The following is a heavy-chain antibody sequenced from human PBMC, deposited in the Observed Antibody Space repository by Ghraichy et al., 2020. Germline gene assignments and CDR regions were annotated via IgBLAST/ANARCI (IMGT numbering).Heavy chain of an antibody. CDR2: IYYSGST. Sequence: SETLSLTCTVSGGSISSSSYYWGWIRQPPGKGLEWIGSIYYSGSTYYNPSLKSRVTISVDTSKNQFSLKLSSVTAADTAVYYCARLSSAVVGIDYWGQGTLVTVSS. CDR3: ARLSSAVVGIDY. D-gene: IGHD6-19*01. J-gene: IGHJ4*02. CDR1: GGSISSSSYY. V-gene: IGHV4-39*01.